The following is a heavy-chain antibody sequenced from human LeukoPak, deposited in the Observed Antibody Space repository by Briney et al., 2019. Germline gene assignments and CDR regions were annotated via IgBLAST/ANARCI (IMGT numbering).Heavy chain of an antibody. Sequence: PGGSLRLSCAASRFTFSDYYMSWIRQAPGKGLEWVSYISSSGSTIYYADSVKGRFTISRDNAKNSLYLQMNSLRAEDTAVYYCASTYYYDSSRFDYWGQGTLVTVSS. CDR2: ISSSGSTI. J-gene: IGHJ4*02. CDR3: ASTYYYDSSRFDY. D-gene: IGHD3-22*01. CDR1: RFTFSDYY. V-gene: IGHV3-11*01.